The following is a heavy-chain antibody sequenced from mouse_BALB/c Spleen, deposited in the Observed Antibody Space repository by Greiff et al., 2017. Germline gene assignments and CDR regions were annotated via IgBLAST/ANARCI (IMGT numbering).Heavy chain of an antibody. V-gene: IGHV3-8*02. CDR2: ISYSGST. J-gene: IGHJ4*01. Sequence: VQLKESGPSLVKPSQTLSLTCSVTGDSITSGYWNWIRKFPGNKLEYMGYISYSGSTYYNPSLKSRISITRDTSKNQYYLQLNSVTTEDTATYYCAREGNYDYYYAMDYWGQGTSVTVSS. D-gene: IGHD2-1*01. CDR1: GDSITSGY. CDR3: AREGNYDYYYAMDY.